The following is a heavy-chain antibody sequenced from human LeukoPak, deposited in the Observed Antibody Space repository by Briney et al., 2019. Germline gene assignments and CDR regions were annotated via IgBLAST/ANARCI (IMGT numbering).Heavy chain of an antibody. CDR3: AKGGSSSWNP. J-gene: IGHJ5*02. CDR2: IKQDGSEK. CDR1: GFTFSSSW. D-gene: IGHD6-13*01. Sequence: GGSLRLSCAASGFTFSSSWMSWVRQAPGKGLEWVANIKQDGSEKYYVDSVKGRFTISRDNSKNTLYLQMNSLRAEDTAVYYCAKGGSSSWNPWGQGTLVTASS. V-gene: IGHV3-7*03.